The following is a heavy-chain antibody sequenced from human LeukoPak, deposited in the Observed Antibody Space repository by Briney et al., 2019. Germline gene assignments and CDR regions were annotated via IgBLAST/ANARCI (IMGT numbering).Heavy chain of an antibody. CDR3: ARGTEAASRDGYNSGDAFDI. V-gene: IGHV1-69*04. J-gene: IGHJ3*02. Sequence: VASVKVSCKASGGTFSSYAISWVRQAPGQGLEWMGRIIPIFGIANYAQKFQGRVTITADKSTSTAYMELSSLRSEDTAVYYCARGTEAASRDGYNSGDAFDIWGQGTMVTVSS. D-gene: IGHD5-24*01. CDR2: IIPIFGIA. CDR1: GGTFSSYA.